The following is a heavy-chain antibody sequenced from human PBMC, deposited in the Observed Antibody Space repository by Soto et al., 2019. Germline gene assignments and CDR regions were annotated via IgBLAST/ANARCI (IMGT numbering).Heavy chain of an antibody. CDR3: ARGLDY. J-gene: IGHJ4*02. CDR2: INANNGNT. CDR1: GYTFTSYG. Sequence: PSVKVSCKASGYTFTSYGISWVRQAPGQGLEWMGWINANNGNTGYAQKLQGRVTMTRNTSISTAYMELSSLRSEDTAVYYCARGLDYWGQGTLVTVSS. V-gene: IGHV1-8*02.